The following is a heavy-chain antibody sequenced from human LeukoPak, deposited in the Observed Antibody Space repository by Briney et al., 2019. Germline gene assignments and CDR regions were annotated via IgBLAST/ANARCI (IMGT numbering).Heavy chain of an antibody. CDR1: GYTSTSYG. CDR2: ISAYNGNT. Sequence: ASVKVSCKASGYTSTSYGISWVRQAPGQGLEWMGWISAYNGNTNYAQKPQGRVTMTTDTSTSTAYMELRSLRSDDTAVYYCARVRLGYCSGGSCYSISYYYYYMDVWGKGTTVTVSS. J-gene: IGHJ6*03. D-gene: IGHD2-15*01. CDR3: ARVRLGYCSGGSCYSISYYYYYMDV. V-gene: IGHV1-18*01.